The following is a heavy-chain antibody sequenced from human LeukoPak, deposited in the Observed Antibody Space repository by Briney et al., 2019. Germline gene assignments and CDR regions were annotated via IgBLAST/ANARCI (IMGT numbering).Heavy chain of an antibody. CDR2: INPDGNKK. V-gene: IGHV3-7*01. CDR3: ARDLAYSRLDY. CDR1: GLTVSSSW. J-gene: IGHJ4*02. Sequence: GGSLRLSCAVSGLTVSSSWMDWVRQAPGKGLEWVASINPDGNKKYSADSVKGRFTISRDNAENSLYLQMNSLRVEDTAFYYCARDLAYSRLDYWGQGMLVTVSS. D-gene: IGHD5-18*01.